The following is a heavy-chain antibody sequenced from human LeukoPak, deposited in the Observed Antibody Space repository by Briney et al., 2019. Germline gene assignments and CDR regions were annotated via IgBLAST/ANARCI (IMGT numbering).Heavy chain of an antibody. CDR2: ISYDGSNK. J-gene: IGHJ3*02. CDR1: GFTFSSYA. CDR3: AREGQDYYDSSGYGLRDAFDI. V-gene: IGHV3-30-3*01. D-gene: IGHD3-22*01. Sequence: GGSLRLSCAASGFTFSSYAMHWVRQAPGKGLEWVAVISYDGSNKYYADSVKGRFTISRDNSKNKLYLQMNSLRAEDTAVYYCAREGQDYYDSSGYGLRDAFDIWGQGTMVTVSS.